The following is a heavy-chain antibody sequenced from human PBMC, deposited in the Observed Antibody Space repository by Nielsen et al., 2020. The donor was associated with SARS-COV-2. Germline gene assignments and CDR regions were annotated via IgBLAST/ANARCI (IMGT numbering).Heavy chain of an antibody. CDR3: ARVWMQSAFDI. CDR1: GGTFSSYA. Sequence: SVKVSCKASGGTFSSYAISWVRQAPGQGLEWMGRIIPILGIANYAQKFQGRVTITADKSTSTAYMELSSLRSEDTAVYYCARVWMQSAFDIWGQGTMVTVSS. D-gene: IGHD5-18*01. CDR2: IIPILGIA. V-gene: IGHV1-69*04. J-gene: IGHJ3*02.